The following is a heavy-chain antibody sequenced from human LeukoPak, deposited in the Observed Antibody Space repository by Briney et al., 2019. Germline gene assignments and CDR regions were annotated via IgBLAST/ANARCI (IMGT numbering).Heavy chain of an antibody. V-gene: IGHV3-23*01. D-gene: IGHD6-19*01. Sequence: GGSLRLSCAASGFTFSDYYMSWVRQAPGKGLEWVSAISGSGGSTYYADSVKGRFTISRDNSKNTLYLQMNSLRAEDTAVYYCAKEVAVAGTSLRAYFDYWGQGTLVTVSS. CDR3: AKEVAVAGTSLRAYFDY. J-gene: IGHJ4*02. CDR1: GFTFSDYY. CDR2: ISGSGGST.